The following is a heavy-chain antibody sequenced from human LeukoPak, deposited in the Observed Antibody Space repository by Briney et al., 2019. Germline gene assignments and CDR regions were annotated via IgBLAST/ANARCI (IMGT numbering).Heavy chain of an antibody. CDR3: TRVDTVSGILA. D-gene: IGHD5-18*01. CDR1: GFTFSSYW. CDR2: IYDGGGT. V-gene: IGHV3-53*01. Sequence: GGSLRLSCAASGFTFSSYWMSWVRQAPGKGLEWVSVIYDGGGTYYADSVKGRFTISRDNSKNTLYLQMNSLRAEDTAVYYCTRVDTVSGILAWGQGTLVTVSS. J-gene: IGHJ5*02.